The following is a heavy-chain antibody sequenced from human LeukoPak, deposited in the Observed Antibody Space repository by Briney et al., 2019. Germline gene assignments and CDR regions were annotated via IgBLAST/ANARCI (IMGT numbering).Heavy chain of an antibody. V-gene: IGHV1-2*02. Sequence: ASVKVSCKASGYTFTDYYMHWVRQAPGQGLEWMGWINPNSGGTNYAQKFQGRVTMTRDTSISTAYMELSRLRSDDTAVYYCAREGPTAALFDYWGQGTQVTVSS. CDR2: INPNSGGT. CDR3: AREGPTAALFDY. CDR1: GYTFTDYY. J-gene: IGHJ4*02. D-gene: IGHD4-17*01.